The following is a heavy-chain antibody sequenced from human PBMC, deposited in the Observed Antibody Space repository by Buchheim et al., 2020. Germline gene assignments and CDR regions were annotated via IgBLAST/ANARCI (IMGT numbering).Heavy chain of an antibody. V-gene: IGHV3-7*01. Sequence: VQLVESGGGVVQPGRSLRLSCAASGFTFSSYWMTWVRQAPGKGLEWVANIKEDGSEGYYVDSVKGRFTISRDNAMNSLFLQMSSLRAEDTAVYYCARGTRDYYGMDVWGQGTT. J-gene: IGHJ6*02. CDR3: ARGTRDYYGMDV. CDR1: GFTFSSYW. CDR2: IKEDGSEG.